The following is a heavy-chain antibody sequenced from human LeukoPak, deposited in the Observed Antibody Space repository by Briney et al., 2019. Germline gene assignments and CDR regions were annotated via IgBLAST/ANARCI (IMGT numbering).Heavy chain of an antibody. CDR2: INHSGST. J-gene: IGHJ6*02. CDR3: ARAPNLYCSSTSCSYYYYGLDV. CDR1: GGSFSGYY. D-gene: IGHD2-2*01. V-gene: IGHV4-34*01. Sequence: PSETLSLTCAVYGGSFSGYYWSWIRQPPGKGLEWIGEINHSGSTNYNPSLKSRVTISMDTSNIQFSLKLSSVTAADTAVYYCARAPNLYCSSTSCSYYYYGLDVWGQGTTVTVSS.